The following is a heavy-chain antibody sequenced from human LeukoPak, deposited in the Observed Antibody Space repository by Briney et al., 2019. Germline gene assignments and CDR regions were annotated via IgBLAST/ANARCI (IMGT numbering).Heavy chain of an antibody. J-gene: IGHJ4*02. CDR1: GGSFSGYY. CDR2: INHSGSA. Sequence: SEPLSLTCAVYGGSFSGYYWRWIRQPPGKGLEWIGEINHSGSANYKPSLKSRLTISVDTSKAVFSLELSSVAAADTAVYYCARVRYGGNIDYWGQGTLVTVS. D-gene: IGHD4-23*01. V-gene: IGHV4-34*01. CDR3: ARVRYGGNIDY.